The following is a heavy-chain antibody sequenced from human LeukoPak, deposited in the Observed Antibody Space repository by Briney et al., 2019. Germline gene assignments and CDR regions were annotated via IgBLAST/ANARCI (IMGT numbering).Heavy chain of an antibody. CDR3: ARADTIFGVVHDAFDI. Sequence: PSETLSLTCTVSGGSISSYYWSWIRQPPGKGLEWIGYIYYSGSTNYNPSLKSRVTISVDTSKNQFSLKLSSVTAADTAVYYCARADTIFGVVHDAFDIWGQGTMVTVSS. J-gene: IGHJ3*02. CDR1: GGSISSYY. V-gene: IGHV4-59*01. CDR2: IYYSGST. D-gene: IGHD3-3*01.